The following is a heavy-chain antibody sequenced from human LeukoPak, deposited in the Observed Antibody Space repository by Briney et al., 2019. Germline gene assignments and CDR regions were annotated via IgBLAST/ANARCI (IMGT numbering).Heavy chain of an antibody. J-gene: IGHJ4*02. CDR1: GGSFSGYY. CDR3: GRLIAVAGANY. D-gene: IGHD6-19*01. Sequence: PSETLSLTCAVYGGSFSGYYWSWIRQPPGKGLEWIGEINHSGSNNYNTSLKSRVTISVDTSKNQFSLKMTSVTAADTAVYYWGRLIAVAGANYWGQGTLVTVSS. V-gene: IGHV4-34*01. CDR2: INHSGSN.